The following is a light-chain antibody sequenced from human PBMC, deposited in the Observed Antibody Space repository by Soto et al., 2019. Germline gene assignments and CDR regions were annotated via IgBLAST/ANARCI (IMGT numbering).Light chain of an antibody. CDR2: EVS. J-gene: IGLJ1*01. Sequence: ITISRKRARTEVGGYNYVSWYQHHPGKGPKLIIYEVSNRPSGVSDRFSGSKSGNKASLIISNLESEDESDYYGGAYTSTDTPFVFVTGTEFTVL. CDR3: GAYTSTDTPFV. V-gene: IGLV2-14*01. CDR1: RTEVGGYNY.